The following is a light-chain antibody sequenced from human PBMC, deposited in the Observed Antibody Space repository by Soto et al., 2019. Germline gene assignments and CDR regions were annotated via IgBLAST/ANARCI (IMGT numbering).Light chain of an antibody. CDR1: QSVSSN. Sequence: DIVMTETKTSESLSAGKGVSFSCRASQSVSSNLAWYQQRPGQAPRLLIYGASTRATGIPARFSGSGSGTEFTLTCGSLMSEDFAVYYCEQYNDWPPITFGQGTRLGIK. J-gene: IGKJ5*01. V-gene: IGKV3-15*01. CDR2: GAS. CDR3: EQYNDWPPIT.